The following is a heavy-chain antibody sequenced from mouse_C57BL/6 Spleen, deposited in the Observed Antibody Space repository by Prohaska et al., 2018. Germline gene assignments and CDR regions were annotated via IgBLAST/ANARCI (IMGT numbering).Heavy chain of an antibody. V-gene: IGHV1-62-2*01. Sequence: VKQRSGQGLEWIGWFYPGSGSIKYNEKFKDKATLTADKSSSTVYMELSRLTSEDSAVYFCGRHPPYSNSFAYWGQGTLVTVSA. CDR3: GRHPPYSNSFAY. J-gene: IGHJ3*01. D-gene: IGHD2-5*01. CDR2: FYPGSGSI.